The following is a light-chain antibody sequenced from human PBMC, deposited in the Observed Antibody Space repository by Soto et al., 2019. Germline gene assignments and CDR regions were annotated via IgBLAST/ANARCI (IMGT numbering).Light chain of an antibody. CDR2: GAS. J-gene: IGKJ5*01. V-gene: IGKV3-20*01. CDR3: QQYGSSPPT. CDR1: QSVSSNF. Sequence: EIVLAQSPGTLSLSPGEGATLSCRASQSVSSNFLAWYQKKPGPAPRLLIYGASSRATGIPYRLSGSGSGTDFTLTINSLEPEDFAVYYCQQYGSSPPTFGYGTRLDIK.